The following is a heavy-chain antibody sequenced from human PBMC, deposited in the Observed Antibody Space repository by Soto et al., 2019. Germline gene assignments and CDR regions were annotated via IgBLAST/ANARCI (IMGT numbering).Heavy chain of an antibody. CDR3: AKNGAAGIGWDYYYYYGMDV. CDR2: ISGSGGST. Sequence: GGSLRLSCAASGFTFSSYAMSWVRQAPGKGLEWVSAISGSGGSTYYADSVKGRFTISRDNSKNTPYLQMNSLRAKDTAVYYCAKNGAAGIGWDYYYYYGMDVWGQGTTVTVSS. CDR1: GFTFSSYA. V-gene: IGHV3-23*01. D-gene: IGHD6-13*01. J-gene: IGHJ6*02.